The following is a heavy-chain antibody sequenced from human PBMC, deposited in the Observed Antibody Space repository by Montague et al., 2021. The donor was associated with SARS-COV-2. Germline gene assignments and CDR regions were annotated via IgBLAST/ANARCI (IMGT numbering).Heavy chain of an antibody. CDR2: ISDSGST. J-gene: IGHJ4*02. V-gene: IGHV4-59*08. Sequence: SETLSLTCTVSGGSISSFYWRWFRQPPGKGLERVGNISDSGSTNYTPSLPSRVTMSVDTSKNQFSLKVNSVTAAAAAVYSCARHYSATLPAVYWGQGTLVTVSS. CDR1: GGSISSFY. CDR3: ARHYSATLPAVY. D-gene: IGHD2-15*01.